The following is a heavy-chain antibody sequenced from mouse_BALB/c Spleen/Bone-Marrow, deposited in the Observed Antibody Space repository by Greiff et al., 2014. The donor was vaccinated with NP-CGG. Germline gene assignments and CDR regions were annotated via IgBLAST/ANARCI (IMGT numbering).Heavy chain of an antibody. D-gene: IGHD2-14*01. J-gene: IGHJ2*01. V-gene: IGHV14-3*02. Sequence: VQLQQPGAELVKPGASVKLSCTASGFNIKDTYMHWVKQRPEQGLVWIGRIDPANGNAKYDPKFQGKATITADTSSNTAYLQLSSLISEDTAVYYCARYRLGTYFDFWGQGTTLTVSS. CDR2: IDPANGNA. CDR3: ARYRLGTYFDF. CDR1: GFNIKDTY.